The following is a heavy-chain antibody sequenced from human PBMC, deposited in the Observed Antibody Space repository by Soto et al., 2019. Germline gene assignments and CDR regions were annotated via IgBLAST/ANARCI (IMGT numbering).Heavy chain of an antibody. Sequence: QVQLVQSGAEVKKPGSSVKVSCKASGGTFSSYAISWVRQAPGQWLEWMGGLIPIFGTANYAQKFQGRVTITADESTSTAYMGLSSLGSDDTAVYYWARELSPPMWNPLGNFDYWCQGTLVTDSS. CDR3: ARELSPPMWNPLGNFDY. D-gene: IGHD1-1*01. CDR2: LIPIFGTA. CDR1: GGTFSSYA. V-gene: IGHV1-69*01. J-gene: IGHJ4*02.